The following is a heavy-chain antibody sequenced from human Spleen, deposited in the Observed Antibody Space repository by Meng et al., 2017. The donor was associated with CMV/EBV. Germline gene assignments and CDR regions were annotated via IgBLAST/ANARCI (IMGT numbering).Heavy chain of an antibody. Sequence: GESLKISCAASGFTFSSYSMNWVRQAPGKGLEWVSSISSSSSYIYYADSVKGRFTISRDNSKNTLYLQMNSLRAEDTAVYYCAKDHTYYFDYWGQGTLVTVSS. CDR1: GFTFSSYS. CDR2: ISSSSSYI. V-gene: IGHV3-21*04. CDR3: AKDHTYYFDY. D-gene: IGHD2/OR15-2a*01. J-gene: IGHJ4*02.